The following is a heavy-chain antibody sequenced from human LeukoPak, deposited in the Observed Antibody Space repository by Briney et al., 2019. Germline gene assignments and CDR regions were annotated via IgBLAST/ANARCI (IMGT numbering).Heavy chain of an antibody. CDR1: GGSFSGYY. V-gene: IGHV4-34*01. Sequence: PSETLSLTCAVYGGSFSGYYWSSIRQPPGKGLEWIGEINHRGSTNYNPSLKSRVTISVDTSKNQFALKLSSVTAADTAVYYCARGMTTVTSDYWGQGTLVTVSS. D-gene: IGHD4-17*01. CDR3: ARGMTTVTSDY. J-gene: IGHJ4*02. CDR2: INHRGST.